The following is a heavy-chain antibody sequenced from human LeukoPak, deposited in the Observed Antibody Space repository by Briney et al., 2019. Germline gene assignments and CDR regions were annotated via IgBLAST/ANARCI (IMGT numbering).Heavy chain of an antibody. J-gene: IGHJ5*02. CDR2: INPNSGGT. Sequence: GASVKVSCKASGYTFTGYYMHWVRQAPGQGLEWMGWINPNSGGTNYAQKFQGRVTMTRDTSISTAYMELSRLRSDDTAVYYCARASYYNTNVYWFDPWGQGTLDTVSS. D-gene: IGHD3-10*01. CDR1: GYTFTGYY. CDR3: ARASYYNTNVYWFDP. V-gene: IGHV1-2*02.